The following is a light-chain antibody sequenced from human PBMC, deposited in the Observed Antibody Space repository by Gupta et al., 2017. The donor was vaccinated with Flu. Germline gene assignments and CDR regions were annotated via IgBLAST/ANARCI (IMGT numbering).Light chain of an antibody. CDR3: QQYDTWPPWT. CDR2: GAS. CDR1: QSVGNK. Sequence: EIVMTQSPAILSVPPGESASLSCRASQSVGNKLAWYQYKAGQAPRLLIYGASTRATGIPARFSGSGSGTGFTLTISSLQSEDFAIYYCQQYDTWPPWTFGQGTKVEI. J-gene: IGKJ1*01. V-gene: IGKV3-15*01.